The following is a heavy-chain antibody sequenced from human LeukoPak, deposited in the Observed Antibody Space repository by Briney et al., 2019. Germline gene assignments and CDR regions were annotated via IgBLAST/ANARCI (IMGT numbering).Heavy chain of an antibody. CDR3: AREGQLASPFRGGRKNWFDP. CDR1: GGSISSYY. V-gene: IGHV4-59*12. Sequence: SSETLSLTFTVSGGSISSYYWSWIRQPPGKGLEWIWYIYYSGTTNYNPSLKSRVTISVDTSKNQFSLKLSSVTAADTAVYYCAREGQLASPFRGGRKNWFDPWGQGTLVTVSS. D-gene: IGHD6-6*01. J-gene: IGHJ5*02. CDR2: IYYSGTT.